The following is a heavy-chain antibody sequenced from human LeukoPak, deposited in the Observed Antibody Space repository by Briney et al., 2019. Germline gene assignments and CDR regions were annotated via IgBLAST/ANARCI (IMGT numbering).Heavy chain of an antibody. Sequence: ASVKVSCKASGYTFTGYYMHWVRQAPGQGLEWMGWISPNSGGTNYAQKFQGRVTMTRDTSISTAYMELSRLRSDDTAVYYCARRSSGYYPLDYWGQGTLVTVSS. J-gene: IGHJ4*02. CDR3: ARRSSGYYPLDY. CDR1: GYTFTGYY. V-gene: IGHV1-2*02. D-gene: IGHD3-22*01. CDR2: ISPNSGGT.